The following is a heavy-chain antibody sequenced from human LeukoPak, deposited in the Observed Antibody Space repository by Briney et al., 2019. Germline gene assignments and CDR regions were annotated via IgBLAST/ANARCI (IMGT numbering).Heavy chain of an antibody. CDR1: GYTFTSYY. CDR3: ARADYGDYVTGAFDI. CDR2: INPSGGST. D-gene: IGHD4-17*01. V-gene: IGHV1-46*01. Sequence: ASVKVSCKASGYTFTSYYMHWARQAPGQGLEWMGIINPSGGSTSYAQKFQGRVTMTRDTSTSTVYMELSSLRSEDTAVYYCARADYGDYVTGAFDIWGQGTMVSVSS. J-gene: IGHJ3*02.